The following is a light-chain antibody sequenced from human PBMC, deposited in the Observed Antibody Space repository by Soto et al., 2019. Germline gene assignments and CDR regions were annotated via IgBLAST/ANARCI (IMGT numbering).Light chain of an antibody. CDR2: GNS. CDR1: SSNIGAGYD. J-gene: IGLJ1*01. Sequence: QSVLTQPPSVSGAPGQRVTISCTGSSSNIGAGYDVHWYQQIPGTAPKRLIYGNSNRPSGVPDRFAGSKSGTSASQAITGLRAEDEADYYCQSYDSSLSGPYVFGTGTKRTVL. V-gene: IGLV1-40*01. CDR3: QSYDSSLSGPYV.